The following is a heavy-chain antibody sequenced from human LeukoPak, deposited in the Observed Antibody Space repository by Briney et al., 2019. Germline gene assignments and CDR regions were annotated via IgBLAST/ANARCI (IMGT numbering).Heavy chain of an antibody. V-gene: IGHV3-23*01. J-gene: IGHJ3*02. CDR2: ISGSGHGPVK. Sequence: GGSLRLSCAASGFTFSNHAMNWVRQAPGKGLEWVSIISGSGHGPVKYYADSVKGRFTISRDDSKNTLYLQMNSLRAEDTAVYYCARSRDAFDIWGQGTMVTVSS. CDR1: GFTFSNHA. CDR3: ARSRDAFDI.